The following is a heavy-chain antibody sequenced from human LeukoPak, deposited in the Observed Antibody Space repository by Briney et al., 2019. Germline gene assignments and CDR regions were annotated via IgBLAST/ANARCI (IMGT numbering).Heavy chain of an antibody. Sequence: GGSLRLSCAASGFTFSDYYFNWIRQAPGKGLEWVSSITSGSAYTDYADSVKGRFTLSRDNAKNSLYLQMNRLRVEDTAVYYCARDPGDRNSGWPLDYWGQGTLVTVSS. V-gene: IGHV3-11*06. J-gene: IGHJ4*02. CDR3: ARDPGDRNSGWPLDY. D-gene: IGHD6-19*01. CDR1: GFTFSDYY. CDR2: ITSGSAYT.